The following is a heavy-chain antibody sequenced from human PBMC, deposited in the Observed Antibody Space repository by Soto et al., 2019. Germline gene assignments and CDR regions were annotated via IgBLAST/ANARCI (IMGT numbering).Heavy chain of an antibody. CDR1: GFTFSGYA. Sequence: EVQLLESGGGLVQPGGSLRLSCAASGFTFSGYAMTWVRQAPGKGLEWVSALSGSGGRTNYADSVKGRFTISRDNAKDTLYLQMNNLRAEDTAVYYCAKGSNNGWYSGYYYYGMDVW. V-gene: IGHV3-23*01. J-gene: IGHJ6*01. D-gene: IGHD6-19*01. CDR2: LSGSGGRT. CDR3: AKGSNNGWYSGYYYYGMDV.